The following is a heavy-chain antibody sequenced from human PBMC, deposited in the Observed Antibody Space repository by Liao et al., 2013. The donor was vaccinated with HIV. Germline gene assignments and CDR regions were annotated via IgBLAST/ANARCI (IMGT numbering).Heavy chain of an antibody. J-gene: IGHJ4*02. CDR1: GASISSSSYY. D-gene: IGHD1-26*01. CDR3: ARGGELPYLDY. V-gene: IGHV4-39*07. CDR2: IYYTGST. Sequence: QLQLQEPGPGLVKPSETLSLTCTVSGASISSSSYYWGWIRQPPGKGLEWIGSIYYTGSTYYNPSLKSRVTISVDTSKNQFSLKLSSVTAADTAVYYCARGGELPYLDYWGQGTLVTVSS.